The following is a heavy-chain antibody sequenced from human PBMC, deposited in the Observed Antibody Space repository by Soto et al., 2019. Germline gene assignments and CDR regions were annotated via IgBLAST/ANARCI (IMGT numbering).Heavy chain of an antibody. CDR1: GFTFSSYG. Sequence: GGSLRLSCAASGFTFSSYGMHWVRQAPGKGLEWVAVISYDGSNKYYADSVKGRFTISRDNSKNTLYLQMNSLRAEDTAVYYCAKVPKSYCSGGSCYRQTGYFDYWGQGTLVTVSS. CDR3: AKVPKSYCSGGSCYRQTGYFDY. D-gene: IGHD2-15*01. J-gene: IGHJ4*02. V-gene: IGHV3-30*18. CDR2: ISYDGSNK.